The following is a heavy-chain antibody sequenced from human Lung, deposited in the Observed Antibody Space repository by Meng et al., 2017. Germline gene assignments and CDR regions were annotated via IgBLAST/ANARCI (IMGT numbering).Heavy chain of an antibody. Sequence: QGQRRRWGAGLLKPSETLSLACVVSGGSFSDYYWSWIRQPPGKGLEWIGEINHSGSTNYNPSLESRATISVDTSQNNLSLKLSSVTAADSAVYYCARGPTTMAHDFDYWGQGTLVTVSS. J-gene: IGHJ4*02. V-gene: IGHV4-34*01. CDR1: GGSFSDYY. D-gene: IGHD4-11*01. CDR3: ARGPTTMAHDFDY. CDR2: INHSGST.